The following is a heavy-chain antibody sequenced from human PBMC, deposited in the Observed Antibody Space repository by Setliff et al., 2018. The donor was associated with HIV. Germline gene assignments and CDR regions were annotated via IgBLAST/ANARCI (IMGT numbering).Heavy chain of an antibody. Sequence: PSETLSLTCAVYTESLTRYDWAWIRQPPGKGLEWIGIMNSKGESFYNASFTNGVLISIDTSKNRFSLTMTSVTAADTAIYYCARHRQISDWFDPWGQGILVTVSS. D-gene: IGHD3-10*01. V-gene: IGHV4-34*01. J-gene: IGHJ5*02. CDR3: ARHRQISDWFDP. CDR1: TESLTRYD. CDR2: MNSKGES.